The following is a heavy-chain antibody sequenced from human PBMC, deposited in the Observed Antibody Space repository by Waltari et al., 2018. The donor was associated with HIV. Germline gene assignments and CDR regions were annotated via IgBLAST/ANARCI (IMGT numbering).Heavy chain of an antibody. CDR2: MNTNSDNT. CDR1: GSTFTSYD. V-gene: IGHV1-8*01. CDR3: ARHKSGYNDN. Sequence: QVQLVQSGAEVKKPGASVKHSWKDSGSTFTSYDVNWVRQATGQGLEWMGWMNTNSDNTVDAQKFQGRVTMTMNTSISTAYMELSSLRSEDTAVYYCARHKSGYNDNWGQGTLVTVSS. D-gene: IGHD3-3*01. J-gene: IGHJ4*02.